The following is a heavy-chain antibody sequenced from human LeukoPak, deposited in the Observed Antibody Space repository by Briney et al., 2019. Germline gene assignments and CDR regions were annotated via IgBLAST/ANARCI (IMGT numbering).Heavy chain of an antibody. J-gene: IGHJ3*02. CDR2: INPSGGST. D-gene: IGHD6-13*01. CDR3: ARVYEPPGYSSSYGTDAFDI. Sequence: ASVKVSCKASGYTFTNYYMHWVRQAPGQGLEWMGIINPSGGSTSYAQKFQGRVTMTRDTSTSTVYMELSSLRSEDTAVYYCARVYEPPGYSSSYGTDAFDIWGQGTMVTVSS. CDR1: GYTFTNYY. V-gene: IGHV1-46*01.